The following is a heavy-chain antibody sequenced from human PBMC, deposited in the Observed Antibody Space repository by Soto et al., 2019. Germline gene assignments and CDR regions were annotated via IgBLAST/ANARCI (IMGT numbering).Heavy chain of an antibody. CDR1: GYTFTGYY. J-gene: IGHJ6*02. CDR2: INPNSGGT. Sequence: ASVKVSCKASGYTFTGYYMHWVRQAPGQGLEWMGWINPNSGGTNYAQKFQGRVTMTRDTSISTAYMELSRLRSDDTAVYYCVRDSGTEGYYYGMDVWGQGTTVTVSS. V-gene: IGHV1-2*02. CDR3: VRDSGTEGYYYGMDV. D-gene: IGHD6-13*01.